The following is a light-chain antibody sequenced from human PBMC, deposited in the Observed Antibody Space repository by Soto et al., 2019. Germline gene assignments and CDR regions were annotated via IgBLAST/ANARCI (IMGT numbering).Light chain of an antibody. CDR1: QSVSSSY. V-gene: IGKV3-20*01. CDR3: QQYSSSQPT. Sequence: EIVLTQSPGTLSLSAGERATLSCRASQSVSSSYLAWYQQKPGQAPRLLIYGASSRATGIPDRFSGSGSGTDFTLTISRLEPEDFAVYYCQQYSSSQPTFGGGTKVEIK. J-gene: IGKJ4*01. CDR2: GAS.